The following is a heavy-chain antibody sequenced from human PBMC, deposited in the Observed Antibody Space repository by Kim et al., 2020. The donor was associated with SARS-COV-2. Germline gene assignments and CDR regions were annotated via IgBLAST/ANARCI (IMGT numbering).Heavy chain of an antibody. J-gene: IGHJ6*02. D-gene: IGHD6-13*01. Sequence: SPSLKSQVTIQVDTSKNQFSLKLSAVTAADTAVYYCARDRQQLIAYGMDVWGQGTTVTVSS. V-gene: IGHV4-31*01. CDR3: ARDRQQLIAYGMDV.